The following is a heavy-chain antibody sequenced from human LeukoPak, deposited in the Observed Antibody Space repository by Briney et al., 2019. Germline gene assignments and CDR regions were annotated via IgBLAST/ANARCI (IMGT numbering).Heavy chain of an antibody. D-gene: IGHD5-12*01. CDR2: IYSGGST. CDR1: GGSISSSSYY. CDR3: ARGRASGYVLDY. V-gene: IGHV3-53*01. Sequence: PSETLSLTCTVSGGSISSSSYYWGWIRQAPGKGLEWVSIIYSGGSTYYADSVKGRFTISRDNSNNTLYLQMNSLRAEDTAVYYCARGRASGYVLDYWGQGTLVTVSS. J-gene: IGHJ4*02.